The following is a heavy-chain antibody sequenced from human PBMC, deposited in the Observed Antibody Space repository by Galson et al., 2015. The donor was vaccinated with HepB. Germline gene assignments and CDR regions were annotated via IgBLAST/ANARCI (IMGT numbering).Heavy chain of an antibody. J-gene: IGHJ6*02. D-gene: IGHD3-3*01. CDR3: AKRDDFWSGSRYYYYGMDV. CDR1: GFTFSSYA. V-gene: IGHV3-23*01. Sequence: SLRLSCAASGFTFSSYAMSWVRQAPGKGLEWVSAISGSGGSTYYADSVKGRFTISRDNSKNTLYLQMNSLRAEDTAVYYCAKRDDFWSGSRYYYYGMDVWGQGTTVTVSS. CDR2: ISGSGGST.